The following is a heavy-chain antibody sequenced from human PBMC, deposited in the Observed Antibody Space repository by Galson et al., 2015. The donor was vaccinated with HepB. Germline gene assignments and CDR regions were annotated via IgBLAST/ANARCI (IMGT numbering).Heavy chain of an antibody. CDR2: IYYTENT. J-gene: IGHJ4*02. CDR1: GASIRNNRYY. V-gene: IGHV4-39*02. D-gene: IGHD2-21*01. Sequence: SETLSLTCSVSGASIRNNRYYWGWIRQSPGKGLEWLGNIYYTENTYYNPSLNGRLTVSQDKSKNHFSLNLRSVTVADTAVYYCARAADDSRTYLWSDWGQGTRVIVSS. CDR3: ARAADDSRTYLWSD.